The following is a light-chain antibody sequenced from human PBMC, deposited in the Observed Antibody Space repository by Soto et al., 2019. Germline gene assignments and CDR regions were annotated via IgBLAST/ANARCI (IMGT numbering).Light chain of an antibody. CDR3: QQYNNWPIT. Sequence: DIVVTQSPATLSVSPGERATLSCRASQSVSSNLAWYQQKPGQPPSLLIYGASTRATGVPATFSGSGSGTEFTLTISSLQSEDFAVYYCQQYNNWPITFGQGTRLEIK. CDR2: GAS. CDR1: QSVSSN. J-gene: IGKJ5*01. V-gene: IGKV3-15*01.